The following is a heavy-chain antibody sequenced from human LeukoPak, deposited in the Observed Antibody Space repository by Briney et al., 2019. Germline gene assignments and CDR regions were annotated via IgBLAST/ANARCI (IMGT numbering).Heavy chain of an antibody. V-gene: IGHV4-59*01. D-gene: IGHD5-18*01. CDR1: GGSISSYY. Sequence: SETLSLTCTVSGGSISSYYWSWIRQPPGKGLEWIGYIYYGGSTNYNPSLKSRVTISVDTSKNQFSLKLSSVTAADTAVYYCAREKGYSYGYALDYWGQGTLVTVSS. CDR2: IYYGGST. CDR3: AREKGYSYGYALDY. J-gene: IGHJ4*02.